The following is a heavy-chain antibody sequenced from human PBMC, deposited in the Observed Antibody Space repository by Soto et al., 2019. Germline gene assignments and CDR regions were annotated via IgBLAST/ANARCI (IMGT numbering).Heavy chain of an antibody. D-gene: IGHD6-6*01. CDR1: GGTFSSYA. CDR2: IIPIFGTA. Sequence: GASVKVSCKASGGTFSSYAISWVRQAPGQGLEWMGGIIPIFGTANYAQKFQGRVTITADESTSTAYMELSSLRSEDTAVYYCARDEGGEQLALWNYYYYYGMDVWGQGTTVTVSS. CDR3: ARDEGGEQLALWNYYYYYGMDV. V-gene: IGHV1-69*13. J-gene: IGHJ6*02.